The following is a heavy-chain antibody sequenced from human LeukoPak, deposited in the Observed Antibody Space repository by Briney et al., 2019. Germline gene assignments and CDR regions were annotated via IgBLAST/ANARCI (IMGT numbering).Heavy chain of an antibody. D-gene: IGHD2-2*01. CDR1: GYTFTSYD. CDR2: MNPNSGNT. CDR3: ARDLHQEYCSSTSCYPSGVADY. Sequence: ASVKVSCKASGYTFTSYDINWVRQATGQGLEWMGWMNPNSGNTGYAQKFQGRVTMTRNTSISTAYMELSSLRSEDTAVYYCARDLHQEYCSSTSCYPSGVADYWGQGTLVTVSS. J-gene: IGHJ4*02. V-gene: IGHV1-8*01.